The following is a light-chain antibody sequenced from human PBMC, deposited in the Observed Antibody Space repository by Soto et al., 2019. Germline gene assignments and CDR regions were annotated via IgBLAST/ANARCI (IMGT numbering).Light chain of an antibody. CDR3: QHYVGSPRYT. CDR1: QSVSSSY. CDR2: AAS. Sequence: EIVLTQSPGTLSLSPGERATLSCRASQSVSSSYLAWYQLRPGQAPRLLIYAASSRATGIPDRFSGSGSGTDFTLTISRLEPEDFAVYYCQHYVGSPRYTFGQGTKLEIK. V-gene: IGKV3-20*01. J-gene: IGKJ2*01.